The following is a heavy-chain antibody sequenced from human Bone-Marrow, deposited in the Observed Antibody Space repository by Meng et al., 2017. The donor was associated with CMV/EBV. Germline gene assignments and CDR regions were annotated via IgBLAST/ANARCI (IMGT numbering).Heavy chain of an antibody. Sequence: ESLKISCTVSGGSISSYYWSWIRQPPGKGLEWIGYIYYSGSTNYNPSLKSRVTISVDTSKNQFSLKLSSVTAADTAVYYCARGDDAFDIWGQGTMVTVPS. J-gene: IGHJ3*02. CDR1: GGSISSYY. CDR2: IYYSGST. V-gene: IGHV4-59*01. CDR3: ARGDDAFDI.